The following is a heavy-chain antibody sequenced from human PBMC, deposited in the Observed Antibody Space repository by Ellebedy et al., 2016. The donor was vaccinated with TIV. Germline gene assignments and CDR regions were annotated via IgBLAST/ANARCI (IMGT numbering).Heavy chain of an antibody. D-gene: IGHD3-22*01. CDR3: ARERDDSSGYYSSGYYYYMDV. Sequence: GESLKISCAASGFTFSSYAMHWVRQAPGKGLEWVTVISYDGSNTYNADSVKGRFTISRDNSKNTLYLQMNGLRAEETAVYYCARERDDSSGYYSSGYYYYMDVWGKGTTVTVSS. CDR1: GFTFSSYA. J-gene: IGHJ6*03. V-gene: IGHV3-30*04. CDR2: ISYDGSNT.